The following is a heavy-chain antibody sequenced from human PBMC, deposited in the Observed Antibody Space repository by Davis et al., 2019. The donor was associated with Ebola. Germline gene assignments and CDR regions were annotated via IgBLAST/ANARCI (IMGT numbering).Heavy chain of an antibody. J-gene: IGHJ6*02. CDR2: IIPILGIA. Sequence: SVPVSCKASGGTFSSYAISWVRQAPGQGLEWMGRIIPILGIANYAQKFQGRVTMTRDTSTSTVYMELSSLRSEDTAVYYCAREGRYCSSTSCYWGYYYYGMDVWGQGTTVTVSS. D-gene: IGHD2-2*01. CDR1: GGTFSSYA. V-gene: IGHV1-69*04. CDR3: AREGRYCSSTSCYWGYYYYGMDV.